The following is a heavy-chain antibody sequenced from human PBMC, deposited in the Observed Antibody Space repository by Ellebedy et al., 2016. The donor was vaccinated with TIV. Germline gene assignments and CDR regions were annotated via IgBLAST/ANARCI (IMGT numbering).Heavy chain of an antibody. D-gene: IGHD2/OR15-2a*01. Sequence: PGGSLRLSCTGSGYSFTNYWIAWVRQMPGKGLEWMGIIYPGDSDTRYSPSFQGQVTISADKSISTAYLQWSSLKASDTAMYYCASNSVYYYYGMDVWGQGTTVTVSS. V-gene: IGHV5-51*01. CDR2: IYPGDSDT. CDR3: ASNSVYYYYGMDV. J-gene: IGHJ6*02. CDR1: GYSFTNYW.